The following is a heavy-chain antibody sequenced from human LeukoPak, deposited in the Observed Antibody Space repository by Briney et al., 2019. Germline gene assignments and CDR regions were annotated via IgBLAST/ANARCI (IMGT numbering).Heavy chain of an antibody. V-gene: IGHV1-2*02. J-gene: IGHJ4*02. D-gene: IGHD5-12*01. CDR3: ARGPSGYHNT. CDR1: GYTFSGDY. Sequence: ASVKVSCKASGYTFSGDYMHWVRQAPGQGLEWMGWINPNSGGTNYAQKFQGRVTMTRDTSISTAYMELSRLRAEDTAVYYCARGPSGYHNTGGQGTLVTVSS. CDR2: INPNSGGT.